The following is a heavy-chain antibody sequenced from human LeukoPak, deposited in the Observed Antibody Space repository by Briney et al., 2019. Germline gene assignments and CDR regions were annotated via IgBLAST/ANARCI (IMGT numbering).Heavy chain of an antibody. CDR1: GDSISSGEYY. CDR3: ARGPYSYDRSGAFDI. J-gene: IGHJ3*02. CDR2: ISSSGST. V-gene: IGHV4-61*02. Sequence: SETLSLTCTVSGDSISSGEYYWSWIRQPAGKGLEWIGRISSSGSTNYNPSLKSRVTISVDTSKNQFSLKLSSVTAADTAVYFCARGPYSYDRSGAFDIWGQGTMVTVSS. D-gene: IGHD3-22*01.